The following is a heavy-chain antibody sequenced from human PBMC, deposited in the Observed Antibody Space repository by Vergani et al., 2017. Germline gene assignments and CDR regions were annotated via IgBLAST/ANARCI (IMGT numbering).Heavy chain of an antibody. D-gene: IGHD6-19*01. Sequence: QLQLQESGPGLVKPSETLSLTCTVSGGSISSSSYYWGWIRQPPGKGLEWIGSIYYSGSTYYNPSLKSRVTISVDTSKNQFSLQLSSVTAADTAVYYCARPYSSGWYYFDYWGQGTLVTVSS. CDR2: IYYSGST. CDR3: ARPYSSGWYYFDY. J-gene: IGHJ4*02. V-gene: IGHV4-39*01. CDR1: GGSISSSSYY.